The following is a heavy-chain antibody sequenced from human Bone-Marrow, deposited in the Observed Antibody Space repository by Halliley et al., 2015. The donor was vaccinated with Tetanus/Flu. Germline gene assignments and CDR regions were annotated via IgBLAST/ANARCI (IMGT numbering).Heavy chain of an antibody. Sequence: TLSLTCTVSGGSITSSTYYGAWIRQASGKGLEWIGNIYYSGGTFYSPSLKSRISISVDRSKNHFSLKLSSVTAADTAVYYCASPGLTHDTISLFSYWGPGILVTFSS. D-gene: IGHD3-10*01. CDR2: IYYSGGT. CDR1: GGSITSSTYY. J-gene: IGHJ4*02. CDR3: ASPGLTHDTISLFSY. V-gene: IGHV4-39*02.